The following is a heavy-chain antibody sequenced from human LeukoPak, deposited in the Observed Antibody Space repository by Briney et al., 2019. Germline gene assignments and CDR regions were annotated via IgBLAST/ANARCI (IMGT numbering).Heavy chain of an antibody. V-gene: IGHV4-38-2*02. CDR3: ARDLRRDTATVMKDY. CDR1: GYSISSGYY. D-gene: IGHD5-18*01. J-gene: IGHJ4*02. CDR2: IYHSGST. Sequence: SETLSLTCTVSGYSISSGYYWGWIRQPPGKGLEWIGSIYHSGSTYYNPSLKSRVTISVDTSKNQFSLKLSSVTAADTAVYYCARDLRRDTATVMKDYWGQGALVTVSS.